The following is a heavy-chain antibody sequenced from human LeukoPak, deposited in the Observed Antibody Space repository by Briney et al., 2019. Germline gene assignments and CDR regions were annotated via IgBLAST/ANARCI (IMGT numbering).Heavy chain of an antibody. CDR1: GDSLRRYY. D-gene: IGHD3-22*01. V-gene: IGHV4-59*01. CDR3: ARGAYYYDSSGYNWYFDF. J-gene: IGHJ2*01. CDR2: IYDSGST. Sequence: PAETLSLTCTVPGDSLRRYYVSWMRQPPGRGREWIGYIYDSGSTSYHSSLKTRVTISVDASKIQFSLKLCYVTAADTTVHYCARGAYYYDSSGYNWYFDFWGRGTLVTVSS.